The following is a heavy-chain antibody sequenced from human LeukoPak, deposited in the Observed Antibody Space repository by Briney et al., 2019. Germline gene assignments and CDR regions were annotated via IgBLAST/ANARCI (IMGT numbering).Heavy chain of an antibody. Sequence: PSETLSLTCSVSGGSVTSKDYCWAWIRQPPGKGLEWIGTIYYKGSTYYNPSLKSRVTISVDTSKNQFSLKLSSVTAADTAVYYCARGLRDRNYGILTGYYHNWFDPWGQGTLVTVSS. CDR2: IYYKGST. CDR1: GGSVTSKDYC. D-gene: IGHD3-9*01. J-gene: IGHJ5*02. V-gene: IGHV4-39*07. CDR3: ARGLRDRNYGILTGYYHNWFDP.